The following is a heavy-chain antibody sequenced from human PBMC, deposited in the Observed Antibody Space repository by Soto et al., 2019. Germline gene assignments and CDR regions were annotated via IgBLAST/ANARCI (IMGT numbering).Heavy chain of an antibody. Sequence: SETLSLTCIVSSGSMSSSLNHWGWIRQPPGKGLEWIGNINYSGSTYYNPSLQSRLTISVDTSNNQFSLTLSSVTAADTAVYYCAKLAGYCSGTSCYGQYAMDVWCQGTTVT. V-gene: IGHV4-39*01. CDR1: SGSMSSSLNH. CDR3: AKLAGYCSGTSCYGQYAMDV. J-gene: IGHJ6*02. CDR2: INYSGST. D-gene: IGHD2-2*01.